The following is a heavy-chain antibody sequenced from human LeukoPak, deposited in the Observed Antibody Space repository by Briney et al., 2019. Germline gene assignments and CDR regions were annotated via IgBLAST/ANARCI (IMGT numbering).Heavy chain of an antibody. V-gene: IGHV4-39*01. Sequence: SETLSLTCTVSGGSISSSSYYWGWIRQPPGKGLKWIGSIYYSGSTYYNPSLKNRVTISVDTSKNQFSLKLSSVTAADTAVYYCESVEMATIDYWGQGTLVTVSS. CDR3: ESVEMATIDY. CDR2: IYYSGST. J-gene: IGHJ4*02. CDR1: GGSISSSSYY. D-gene: IGHD5-24*01.